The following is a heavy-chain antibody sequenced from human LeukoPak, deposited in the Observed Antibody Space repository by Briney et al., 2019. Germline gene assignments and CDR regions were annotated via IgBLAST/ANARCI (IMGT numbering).Heavy chain of an antibody. Sequence: QSGGSLRLSCAASGFTFSSYAMHWVRQAPGKGLEWVAVISYDGSNKYYADSVKGRFTVSRDNSKNTLYLQMNSLRAEDTTVYYCAKASGQAGYCSSTSCHYTFDPWGQGTLVTVSS. D-gene: IGHD2-2*01. J-gene: IGHJ5*02. CDR1: GFTFSSYA. CDR3: AKASGQAGYCSSTSCHYTFDP. V-gene: IGHV3-30-3*01. CDR2: ISYDGSNK.